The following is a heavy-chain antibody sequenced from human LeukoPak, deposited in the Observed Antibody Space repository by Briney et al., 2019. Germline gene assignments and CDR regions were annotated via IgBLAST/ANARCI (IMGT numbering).Heavy chain of an antibody. CDR1: GFTFSSYA. CDR2: ISGSGGST. CDR3: AKDQEYYYDRRGIDY. Sequence: GGSLRLSCAASGFTFSSYAMSWVRQAPGKGLEWVSAISGSGGSTYYADSVKGRFTIPRDNSKNTLYLQMNSLRAEDTAVYYRAKDQEYYYDRRGIDYWGQGTLVTVSS. V-gene: IGHV3-23*01. D-gene: IGHD3-22*01. J-gene: IGHJ4*02.